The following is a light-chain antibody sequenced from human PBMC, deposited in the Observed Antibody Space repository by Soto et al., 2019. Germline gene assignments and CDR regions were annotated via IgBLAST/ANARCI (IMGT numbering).Light chain of an antibody. V-gene: IGLV3-21*04. CDR3: QVWDSSSDLRGV. CDR1: KIERKR. Sequence: SYELTQPPSVSVAPGKTARITCGGNKIERKRVHWYPQTPGQPPVLVTYYDNDRPSGIPGRFSGSNSGNTATLTLSRVEAGDESDYYCQVWDSSSDLRGVFGGGTKVTVL. CDR2: YDN. J-gene: IGLJ2*01.